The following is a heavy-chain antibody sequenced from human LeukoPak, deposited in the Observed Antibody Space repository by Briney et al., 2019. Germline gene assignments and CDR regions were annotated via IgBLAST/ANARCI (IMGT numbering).Heavy chain of an antibody. D-gene: IGHD3-16*01. J-gene: IGHJ4*02. V-gene: IGHV5-51*01. CDR3: ARRYDPYYFDF. CDR1: GYSFTSYW. Sequence: GESLKISCKGSGYSFTSYWIGWVRQMPGKGLEWMGIIYPGDSVTTHSPSFQGQVTISADKSISTAYLQWSSLKASDTAMYYCARRYDPYYFDFWGQGTLVTVSS. CDR2: IYPGDSVT.